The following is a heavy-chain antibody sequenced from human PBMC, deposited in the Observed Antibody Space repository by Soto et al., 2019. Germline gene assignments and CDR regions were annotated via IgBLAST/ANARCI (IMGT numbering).Heavy chain of an antibody. CDR1: GGSISSYY. CDR2: IYYSGGT. V-gene: IGHV4-59*01. CDR3: ARDRVVPAARVYYGMDV. D-gene: IGHD2-2*01. Sequence: QVQLQESGPGLVKPSETLSLTCTVSGGSISSYYWSWIRQPPGKGLEWIGYIYYSGGTNYNPSLKSRVTISVDTSKSQFSLKLGSVTAADTAVYYCARDRVVPAARVYYGMDVWGQGTTVTVSS. J-gene: IGHJ6*02.